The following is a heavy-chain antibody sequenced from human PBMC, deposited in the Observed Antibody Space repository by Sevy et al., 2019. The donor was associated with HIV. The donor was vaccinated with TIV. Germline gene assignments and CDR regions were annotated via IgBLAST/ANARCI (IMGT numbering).Heavy chain of an antibody. V-gene: IGHV1-69*13. D-gene: IGHD6-19*01. J-gene: IGHJ4*02. CDR2: IIPIFGTA. Sequence: SVKVSCKASGGTFSSYAISWVRQAPGQGLEWMGGIIPIFGTANYAQKFQGRVTITADESTSTAYMELSSLRSEDTAVYYCAREGDIAVAGTSTAFDYWGQGTLVTVSS. CDR3: AREGDIAVAGTSTAFDY. CDR1: GGTFSSYA.